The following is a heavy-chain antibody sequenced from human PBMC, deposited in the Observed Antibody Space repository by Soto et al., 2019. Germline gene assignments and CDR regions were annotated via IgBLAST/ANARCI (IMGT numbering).Heavy chain of an antibody. CDR1: GLSFSDYF. CDR3: ARDNSQNSGTPAASSWLHP. J-gene: IGHJ5*02. CDR2: INPSGDSR. V-gene: IGHV1-46*01. Sequence: ASVKVSCKASGLSFSDYFMHWLRQARGQGLEWMGIINPSGDSRNYGQKFQGRVTITRETSKSTVYMDPSSLRYEDTAVYYCARDNSQNSGTPAASSWLHPWG. D-gene: IGHD2-15*01.